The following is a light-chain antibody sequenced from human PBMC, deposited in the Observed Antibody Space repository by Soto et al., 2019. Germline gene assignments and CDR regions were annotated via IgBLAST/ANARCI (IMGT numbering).Light chain of an antibody. CDR2: GAS. CDR1: QSISSSY. J-gene: IGKJ1*01. Sequence: IVFTQSPGTLSLSPGERATLSCRASQSISSSYLAWYQQKPGQAPRLLIYGASNRATAIPDRFSGSGSGTDFTLTISRLEPEDFAVYYCQQNDDSPGTFGQGTKVDIK. V-gene: IGKV3-20*01. CDR3: QQNDDSPGT.